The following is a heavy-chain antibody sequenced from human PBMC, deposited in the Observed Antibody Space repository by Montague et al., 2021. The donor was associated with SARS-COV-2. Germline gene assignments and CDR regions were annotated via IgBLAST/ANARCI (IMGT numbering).Heavy chain of an antibody. CDR2: IKPDGGEK. CDR1: GFTFSSYW. CDR3: ARDSRIVGATGGMDV. D-gene: IGHD1-26*01. J-gene: IGHJ6*02. V-gene: IGHV3-7*03. Sequence: LRLSCAASGFTFSSYWMSWVRQTPGKGLKWVANIKPDGGEKHXVDSVKGRFTISRDSAKNSLNLQMDSLRAEDTALYYCARDSRIVGATGGMDVWGQGTTVIVSS.